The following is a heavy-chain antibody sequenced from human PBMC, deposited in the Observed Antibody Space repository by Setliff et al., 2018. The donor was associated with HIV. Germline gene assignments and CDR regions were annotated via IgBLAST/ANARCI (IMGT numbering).Heavy chain of an antibody. CDR1: GFTFSNYY. CDR2: ISVSGTDI. J-gene: IGHJ4*02. Sequence: GGSLRLSCAASGFTFSNYYMSWIRQAPGKGLELLSYISVSGTDIKYADSVKGRFTISRDNAKNSVHLQMNSLRVEDTAVYFCAAQGVLWGQGTQVTVSS. CDR3: AAQGVL. V-gene: IGHV3-11*04.